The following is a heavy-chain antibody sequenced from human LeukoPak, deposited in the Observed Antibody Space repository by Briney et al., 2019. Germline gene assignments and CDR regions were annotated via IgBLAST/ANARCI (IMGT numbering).Heavy chain of an antibody. CDR2: ISSSSSYI. D-gene: IGHD2-8*01. CDR1: GFTFSSYS. V-gene: IGHV3-21*01. Sequence: GGSLRLSCAASGFTFSSYSMTWVRQAPGKGLEWVSSISSSSSYIYYADSVKGRFTISRDNARNSLYLQMNSLRAEDTAVYYCARVRYCTNGVCYRALDYWGQGTLVTVPS. CDR3: ARVRYCTNGVCYRALDY. J-gene: IGHJ4*02.